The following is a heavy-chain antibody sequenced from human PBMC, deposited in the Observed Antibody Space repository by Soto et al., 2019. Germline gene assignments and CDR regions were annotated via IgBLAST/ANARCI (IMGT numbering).Heavy chain of an antibody. Sequence: QVQLVQSGAEVKEPGASVKLSCQASGYTFMNYAISWVRQAPGQGLEWMGWISPSTGDTDQAQNFQGRVTMTLDTSTNTAMLELRTLRSDDSAVYYCVRCYCSVGSCYTCWHFDLWGRGTLVTVSS. J-gene: IGHJ2*01. D-gene: IGHD2-15*01. CDR3: VRCYCSVGSCYTCWHFDL. CDR2: ISPSTGDT. V-gene: IGHV1-18*01. CDR1: GYTFMNYA.